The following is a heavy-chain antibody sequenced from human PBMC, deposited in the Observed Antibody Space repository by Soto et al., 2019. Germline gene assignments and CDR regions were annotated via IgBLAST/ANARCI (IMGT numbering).Heavy chain of an antibody. J-gene: IGHJ6*02. V-gene: IGHV1-3*01. Sequence: QVQLVQSGAEVKKPGASVKVSCKASGYTFTSYAMHWVRQAPGQRLEWMGWINAGNGNTKYSQKFQGRVTITRDTSASTXCMELXXLRSEDTAVYYCARETYYYDSSGYGNLDYYYGMDVWGQGTTVTVSS. CDR3: ARETYYYDSSGYGNLDYYYGMDV. CDR1: GYTFTSYA. CDR2: INAGNGNT. D-gene: IGHD3-22*01.